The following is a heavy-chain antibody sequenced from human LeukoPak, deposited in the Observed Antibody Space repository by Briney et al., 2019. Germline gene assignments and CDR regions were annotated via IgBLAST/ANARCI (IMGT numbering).Heavy chain of an antibody. CDR1: GYTFTNYD. CDR2: MGSNSGDT. CDR3: VRGPPNWGFDY. D-gene: IGHD7-27*01. J-gene: IGHJ4*02. V-gene: IGHV1-8*01. Sequence: ASVKVSCKASGYTFTNYDINWVRQATGQGLEWMGWMGSNSGDTGYAQKFQDRVTMTRDTFISTAYMELNNVRSEDTAVYYCVRGPPNWGFDYWGQGTLVTVSS.